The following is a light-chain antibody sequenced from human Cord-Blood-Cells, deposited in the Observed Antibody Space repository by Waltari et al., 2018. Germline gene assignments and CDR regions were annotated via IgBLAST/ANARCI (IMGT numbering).Light chain of an antibody. Sequence: QSALTQPASVSGSPGHAITTPCTGIRSADRVSHYVSWYQQHPGKAPKLMIYDVSNRPSGVSNRFSGSKSGNTASLTISGLQAEDEADYYCSSYTSSSTQFGGGTKLTVL. V-gene: IGLV2-14*01. CDR1: RSADRVSHY. CDR2: DVS. J-gene: IGLJ3*02. CDR3: SSYTSSSTQ.